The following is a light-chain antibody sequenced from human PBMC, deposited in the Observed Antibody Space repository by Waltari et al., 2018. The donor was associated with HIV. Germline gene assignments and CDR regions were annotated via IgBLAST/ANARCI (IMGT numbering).Light chain of an antibody. CDR2: KDI. V-gene: IGLV3-27*01. CDR3: FSAADNNLGV. Sequence: SYELTQPSSVSVSPGQTARNTCSGDGLAKRTVRWFQQKPGQAPVLVIYKDIGRPSGIPERFSGSSSGTTVTLTISGAQVEDEADYYCFSAADNNLGVFGGGTKVTVL. J-gene: IGLJ3*02. CDR1: GLAKRT.